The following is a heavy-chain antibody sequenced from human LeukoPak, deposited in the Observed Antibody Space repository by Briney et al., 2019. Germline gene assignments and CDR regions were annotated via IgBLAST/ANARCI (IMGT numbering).Heavy chain of an antibody. CDR2: ISYDGSNK. J-gene: IGHJ4*02. V-gene: IGHV3-30-3*01. CDR1: GFTFNSYA. D-gene: IGHD4-17*01. Sequence: PGGSLRLSCAASGFTFNSYAMPWVRQAPGKGLGWVAVISYDGSNKYYADSVKGRFTISRDNSKNTLYLQMNSLRAEDTAVYYCARATDTVTTGALGYWGQGTLVTVSS. CDR3: ARATDTVTTGALGY.